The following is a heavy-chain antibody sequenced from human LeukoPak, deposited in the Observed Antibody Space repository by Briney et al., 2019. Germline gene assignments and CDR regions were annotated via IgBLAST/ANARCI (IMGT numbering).Heavy chain of an antibody. J-gene: IGHJ3*02. Sequence: HPGGSLRLSCAASGFTVNSNYMSWVRQAPGKGLEWVSVIYSGGTTYYADSVKGRFTISRDNSKNTLYLQMNSLRAEDTAMFYCARDQDSGYGDAFDIWGQGTMVTVSS. D-gene: IGHD5-12*01. V-gene: IGHV3-66*01. CDR3: ARDQDSGYGDAFDI. CDR2: IYSGGTT. CDR1: GFTVNSNY.